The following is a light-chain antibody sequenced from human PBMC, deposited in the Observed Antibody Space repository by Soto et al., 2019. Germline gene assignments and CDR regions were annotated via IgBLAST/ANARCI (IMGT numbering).Light chain of an antibody. Sequence: DIVMTQSPDSLAVSLCERATINCKSSQRVLYSSNNKNYLAWYQQKPGQPPKLLIYWASTRESGVPDRFSGSGSGTDFTLTISSLQAEDVAVYYCQQYYSTPLTFGGGTKVDIK. CDR3: QQYYSTPLT. CDR2: WAS. J-gene: IGKJ4*01. V-gene: IGKV4-1*01. CDR1: QRVLYSSNNKNY.